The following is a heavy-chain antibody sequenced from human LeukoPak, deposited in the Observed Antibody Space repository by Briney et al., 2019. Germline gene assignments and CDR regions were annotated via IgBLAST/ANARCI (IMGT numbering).Heavy chain of an antibody. V-gene: IGHV3-30*04. Sequence: GGSLRLSCAASGFTFSSYAMHWVRQAPGKGLEWVAVISYDGSNKYHADSVKGRFTISRDNSKNTLYLQMNSLRAEDTAVYYCAREIDNWNDPGWFDPWGQGTLVTVSS. CDR2: ISYDGSNK. CDR1: GFTFSSYA. CDR3: AREIDNWNDPGWFDP. D-gene: IGHD1-1*01. J-gene: IGHJ5*02.